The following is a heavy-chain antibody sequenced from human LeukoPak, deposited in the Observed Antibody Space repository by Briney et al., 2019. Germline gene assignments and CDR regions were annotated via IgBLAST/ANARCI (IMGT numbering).Heavy chain of an antibody. D-gene: IGHD3-9*01. CDR2: ISGSGGST. J-gene: IGHJ3*02. V-gene: IGHV3-23*01. Sequence: GGSLRLSCAASGFTFSSYAMSWVRQAPGKGLEWVSAISGSGGSTYYADSVKGRFTISRDNSKNTLYLQMNSLRAEDTAVYYCARAFGGYYDILTGYPGVAFDIWGQGTMVTVSS. CDR3: ARAFGGYYDILTGYPGVAFDI. CDR1: GFTFSSYA.